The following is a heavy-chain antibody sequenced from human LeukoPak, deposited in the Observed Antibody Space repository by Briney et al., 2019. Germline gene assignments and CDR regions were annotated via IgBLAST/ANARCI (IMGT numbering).Heavy chain of an antibody. CDR2: INRSGST. CDR1: GGSFSGYY. J-gene: IGHJ4*02. V-gene: IGHV4-34*01. CDR3: ASSFPYSSGWYTFDY. Sequence: SETLSLTCAVYGGSFSGYYWSWVRQPPGKGLEWVGEINRSGSTNYNPSLKSRVTISLEASKKQFSIKLSSVTAAHAAVYYCASSFPYSSGWYTFDYWGQGTLVTVSS. D-gene: IGHD6-19*01.